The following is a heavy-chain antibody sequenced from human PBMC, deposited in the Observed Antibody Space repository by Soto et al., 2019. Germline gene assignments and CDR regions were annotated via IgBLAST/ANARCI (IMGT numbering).Heavy chain of an antibody. J-gene: IGHJ6*02. CDR1: GFTFSNHA. D-gene: IGHD3-3*01. V-gene: IGHV3-30*09. CDR2: ISPDGGTE. Sequence: QVQLVESGGGVVRPERSLRLSCAASGFTFSNHAMHWVRQAPGKGLEWVAVISPDGGTEGQADSVKGRFAISRDNSXNTLFLEMNSLSPEDTAVYYCARRFLEWFNNGLDVWGQGTTVTVSS. CDR3: ARRFLEWFNNGLDV.